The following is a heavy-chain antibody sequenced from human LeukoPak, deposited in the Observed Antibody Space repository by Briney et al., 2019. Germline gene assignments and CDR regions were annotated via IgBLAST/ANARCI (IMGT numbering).Heavy chain of an antibody. J-gene: IGHJ4*02. CDR2: INHSGST. CDR3: ARGNSSSSPYYFDY. CDR1: GGSFSGYY. D-gene: IGHD6-6*01. V-gene: IGHV4-34*01. Sequence: SEILSLTCAVYGGSFSGYYWSWIRQPPGKGLEWIGEINHSGSTNYNPSLKSRVTISVDTSKNQFSLKLSSVTAADTAVYYCARGNSSSSPYYFDYWGQGTLVTVSS.